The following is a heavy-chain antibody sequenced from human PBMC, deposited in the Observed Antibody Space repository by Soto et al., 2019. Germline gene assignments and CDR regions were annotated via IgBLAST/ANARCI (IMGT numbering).Heavy chain of an antibody. CDR1: GFTFSSYA. CDR2: ISGSGGST. Sequence: GGSLRLSCAASGFTFSSYAMSWVRQAPGKGLEWVSAISGSGGSTYYADSGKCRFNISRDNSKNTLYLQMNSRRAEATAVYYGAKAGGSNGFDLWGQGTLVTVSS. J-gene: IGHJ5*02. V-gene: IGHV3-23*01. D-gene: IGHD3-16*01. CDR3: AKAGGSNGFDL.